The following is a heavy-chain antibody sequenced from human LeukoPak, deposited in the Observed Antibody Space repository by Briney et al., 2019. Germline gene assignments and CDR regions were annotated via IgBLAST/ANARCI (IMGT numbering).Heavy chain of an antibody. J-gene: IGHJ4*02. CDR3: ARRVSSGFDY. CDR2: IYGNDDN. D-gene: IGHD6-25*01. Sequence: SGPTLAKPTQTLTLTCTFLGFSLTTGGVAVAWIRQPPGKALEWLALIYGNDDNRYSPSLKSKLTISKDTSKNQVVLTMTNMDPVDTVTYYGARRVSSGFDYWGQGTLVTVSS. CDR1: GFSLTTGGVA. V-gene: IGHV2-5*01.